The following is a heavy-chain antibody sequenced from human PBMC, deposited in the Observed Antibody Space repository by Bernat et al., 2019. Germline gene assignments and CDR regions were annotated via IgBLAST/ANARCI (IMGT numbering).Heavy chain of an antibody. D-gene: IGHD4-17*01. V-gene: IGHV3-74*01. CDR2: INSDGSGT. CDR1: GFTFSSYW. J-gene: IGHJ1*01. Sequence: EVQLVESGGGLVQPGGSLRLSCAASGFTFSSYWMHWVRQPPGKGLVWVSRINSDGSGTSYADSVKGRITISRGNAKNTLYLQMNSLRAEDTAVYYCARTYYGDGFQYWGQGTLVTVSS. CDR3: ARTYYGDGFQY.